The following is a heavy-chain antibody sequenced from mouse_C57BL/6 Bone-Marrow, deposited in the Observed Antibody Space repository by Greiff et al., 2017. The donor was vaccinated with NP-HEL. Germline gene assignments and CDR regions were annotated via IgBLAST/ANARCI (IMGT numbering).Heavy chain of an antibody. J-gene: IGHJ2*01. V-gene: IGHV5-12*01. CDR1: GFTFSDYY. CDR3: ARHY. CDR2: ISNGGGST. Sequence: EVKLVESGGGLVQPGGSLKLSCAASGFTFSDYYMYWVRQTPEQRLEWVAYISNGGGSTYYPDTVKGRFTISRDNAKNTLYLQMSRLKSEDTAMYYCARHYWGQGTTLTVSS.